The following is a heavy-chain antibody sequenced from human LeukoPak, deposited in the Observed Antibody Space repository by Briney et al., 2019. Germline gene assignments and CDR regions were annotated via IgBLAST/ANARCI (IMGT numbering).Heavy chain of an antibody. D-gene: IGHD1-26*01. Sequence: ASVKVSCKASGYTFTSYGISWVRQAPGQGLEWMGIINPSGGSTSYAQKFQGRVTMTRDTSTSTVYMELSSLRSEDTAVYYCARERGSYPTTQDYWGQGTLVTVSS. V-gene: IGHV1-46*01. CDR2: INPSGGST. CDR3: ARERGSYPTTQDY. CDR1: GYTFTSYG. J-gene: IGHJ4*02.